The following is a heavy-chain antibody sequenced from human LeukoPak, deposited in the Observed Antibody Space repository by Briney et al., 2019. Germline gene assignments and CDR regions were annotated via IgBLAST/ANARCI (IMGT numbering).Heavy chain of an antibody. CDR2: IGGSGIGHMT. V-gene: IGHV3-23*01. Sequence: GGSLRLSCVGSGFTFSTHGMIWVRQAPGKGLEWVTGIGGSGIGHMTHYADSVKGPFTISRDNSKNMVYLQMDSLRAEDTALYYCARAAAGTSWSIQDYYYYYMDVWGKGTTVTISS. CDR1: GFTFSTHG. CDR3: ARAAAGTSWSIQDYYYYYMDV. J-gene: IGHJ6*03. D-gene: IGHD6-13*01.